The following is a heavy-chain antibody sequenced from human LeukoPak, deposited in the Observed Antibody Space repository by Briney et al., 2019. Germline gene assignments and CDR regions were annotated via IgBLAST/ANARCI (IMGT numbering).Heavy chain of an antibody. CDR1: GGSFSGYY. CDR2: INHSGST. V-gene: IGHV4-34*01. CDR3: ARDCGSSGIGYWFDP. D-gene: IGHD6-13*01. Sequence: SETLSLTCAVYGGSFSGYYWSWIRQPPVKGLEWIGEINHSGSTNYNPSLKSRVTISVDTSKNQFSLKLSSVTAADTAVYYCARDCGSSGIGYWFDPWGQGTLVTVSS. J-gene: IGHJ5*02.